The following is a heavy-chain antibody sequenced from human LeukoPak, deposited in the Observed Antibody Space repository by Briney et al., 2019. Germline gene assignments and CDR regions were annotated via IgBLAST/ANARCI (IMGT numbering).Heavy chain of an antibody. CDR1: GYTFTSNY. CDR2: IYPRDGST. CDR3: ARDSAVVVPAATSWFDP. J-gene: IGHJ5*02. D-gene: IGHD2-2*01. V-gene: IGHV1-46*01. Sequence: ASVKVSCKASGYTFTSNYIHWVRQAPGQGLEWMGMIYPRDGSTSYAQKFQGRVTVTRDTSTSTVHMELSGLRSEDTAVYYCARDSAVVVPAATSWFDPWGQGTLVTVSS.